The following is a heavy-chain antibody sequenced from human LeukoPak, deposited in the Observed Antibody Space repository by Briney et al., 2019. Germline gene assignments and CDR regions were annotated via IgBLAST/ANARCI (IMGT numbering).Heavy chain of an antibody. V-gene: IGHV4-38-2*01. D-gene: IGHD3-16*01. CDR2: IYHSGST. J-gene: IGHJ4*02. CDR3: ARWGSADYGDY. Sequence: PSETLSLTCAVSGYSISSGYYWGWIRQPPGKGLEWIGSIYHSGSTYYNPSLKSRVTISVDTSKNQFSLKLSSVTAADTAVYYCARWGSADYGDYWGQGTLVTVSS. CDR1: GYSISSGYY.